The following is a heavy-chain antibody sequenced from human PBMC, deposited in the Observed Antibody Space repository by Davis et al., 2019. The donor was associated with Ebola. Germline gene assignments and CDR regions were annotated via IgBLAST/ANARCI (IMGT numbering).Heavy chain of an antibody. CDR2: ISGYNGNT. CDR3: ARGMVGYFDSGDYYL. Sequence: ASVKVSCKASGGTFSSYATSWVRQAPGQGPEWTGWISGYNGNTHYAQRLQGRVTMTTDTSTRTVYMELRSLRFDDTALYYCARGMVGYFDSGDYYLWGQGTLVTVSS. D-gene: IGHD3-22*01. V-gene: IGHV1-18*01. J-gene: IGHJ5*02. CDR1: GGTFSSYA.